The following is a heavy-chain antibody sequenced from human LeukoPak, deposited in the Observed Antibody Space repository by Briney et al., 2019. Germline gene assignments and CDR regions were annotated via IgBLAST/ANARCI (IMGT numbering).Heavy chain of an antibody. D-gene: IGHD2-2*01. CDR1: GFTFSIYV. Sequence: PGGSLRLSCAASGFTFSIYVMSWVRQAPGKGLEWVSTLSGRGGNSYYADSVKGRFTVSRDNSKNTLYLQMNSLRVEDTAVYYCVKDPDPRYCSSTSCSPIWGQGTMVTVSS. CDR2: LSGRGGNS. V-gene: IGHV3-23*01. J-gene: IGHJ3*02. CDR3: VKDPDPRYCSSTSCSPI.